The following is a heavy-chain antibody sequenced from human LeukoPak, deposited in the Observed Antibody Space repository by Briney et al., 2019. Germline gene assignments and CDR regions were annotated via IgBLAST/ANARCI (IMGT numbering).Heavy chain of an antibody. J-gene: IGHJ6*02. V-gene: IGHV4-61*02. Sequence: SQTLSLTCTVSGGSISSGSYYWSWIRQPAGKGLKWIGRIYTSGSTNYNPSLKSRVTISVDTSKNPFSLKLSSVTAADTAVYYCAIQATPAEVYGMDVWGQGTTVTVSS. CDR3: AIQATPAEVYGMDV. CDR1: GGSISSGSYY. CDR2: IYTSGST.